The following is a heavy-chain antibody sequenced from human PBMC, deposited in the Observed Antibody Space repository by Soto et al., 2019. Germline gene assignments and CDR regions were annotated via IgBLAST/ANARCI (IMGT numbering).Heavy chain of an antibody. CDR3: AKDASIAAPSGYYLDGMDV. Sequence: SLRLSCAASGFTFSSYGMHWVRQAPGKGLEWVAVISYDGSNKYYADSVKGRFTISRDNSKNTLYLQMNSLRAEETAVYYCAKDASIAAPSGYYLDGMDVWGQGTTVTVSS. V-gene: IGHV3-30*18. CDR1: GFTFSSYG. D-gene: IGHD6-6*01. J-gene: IGHJ6*02. CDR2: ISYDGSNK.